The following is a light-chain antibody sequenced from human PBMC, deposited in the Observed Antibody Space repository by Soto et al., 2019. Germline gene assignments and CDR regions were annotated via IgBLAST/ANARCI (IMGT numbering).Light chain of an antibody. CDR3: SSYTRTSTPV. Sequence: QSALTQAASVSGSPGQSITISCTGTSSDIGEYDYVSWYQQYPGKAPKVVIYEVSNRPSGVSHRFSGSKSGNTASLTISGLQPEDEADYYCSSYTRTSTPVFGGGTKVTVL. V-gene: IGLV2-14*01. CDR2: EVS. J-gene: IGLJ2*01. CDR1: SSDIGEYDY.